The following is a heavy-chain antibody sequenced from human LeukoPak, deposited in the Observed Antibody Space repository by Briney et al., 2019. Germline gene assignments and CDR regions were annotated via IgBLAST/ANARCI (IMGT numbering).Heavy chain of an antibody. CDR3: AKDRHGVTS. V-gene: IGHV3-74*01. CDR1: GFTFSSYW. CDR2: INSDGSST. Sequence: GGSLRLSCAASGFTFSSYWMHWVRQAPGKGLVWVSRINSDGSSTSYADSVKGRFTISRDNSKSTLFLQMNTLRAEDTAIYYCAKDRHGVTSGGQGTLVTVSS. J-gene: IGHJ4*02. D-gene: IGHD3-3*01.